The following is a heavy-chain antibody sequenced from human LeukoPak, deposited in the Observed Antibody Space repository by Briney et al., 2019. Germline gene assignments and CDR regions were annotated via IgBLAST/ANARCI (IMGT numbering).Heavy chain of an antibody. V-gene: IGHV3-30*03. CDR1: GFTFSNYG. CDR3: ARGGRDIVVVPAAPILGNWFDP. Sequence: GGSLRLSCTASGFTFSNYGMAWVRQAPGKGLEWVAVISYDGSNKYYADSVKGRFTISRDNSKNTLYLQMNSLRAEDTAVFYCARGGRDIVVVPAAPILGNWFDPWGQGTLVTVSS. D-gene: IGHD2-2*01. J-gene: IGHJ5*02. CDR2: ISYDGSNK.